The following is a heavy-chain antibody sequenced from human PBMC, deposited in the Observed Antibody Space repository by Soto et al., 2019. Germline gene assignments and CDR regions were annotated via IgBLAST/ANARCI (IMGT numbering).Heavy chain of an antibody. V-gene: IGHV4-39*02. Sequence: PSETLSLACTVSGGSISSSSYYWGWIRQPPGKGLEWIGGIYYSGSTYYNPSLKSRVTISVDTSKNQFSLKLSSVTAADTAVYHCAKDLSIFGVVIPGYWGQGTLVTVSS. CDR3: AKDLSIFGVVIPGY. CDR2: IYYSGST. CDR1: GGSISSSSYY. J-gene: IGHJ4*02. D-gene: IGHD3-3*01.